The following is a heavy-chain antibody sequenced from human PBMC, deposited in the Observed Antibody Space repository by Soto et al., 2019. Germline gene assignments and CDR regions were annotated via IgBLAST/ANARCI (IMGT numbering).Heavy chain of an antibody. Sequence: QVQLVQSGAEVKKPGASVKVSCKASGYTFTSYGISWVRQAPGQGLEWMGWISAYNGNTNYAQKLQGRVTMTTDTSXXTXYXXLRSLRSDDKAVYYCARDRRTNCSGGSCYSGWFDPWGQGTLVTVSS. V-gene: IGHV1-18*01. CDR2: ISAYNGNT. CDR3: ARDRRTNCSGGSCYSGWFDP. CDR1: GYTFTSYG. J-gene: IGHJ5*02. D-gene: IGHD2-15*01.